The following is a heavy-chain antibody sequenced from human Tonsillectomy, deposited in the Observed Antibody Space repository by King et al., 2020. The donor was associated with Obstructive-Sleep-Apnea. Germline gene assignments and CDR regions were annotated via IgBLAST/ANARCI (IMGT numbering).Heavy chain of an antibody. D-gene: IGHD4-17*01. CDR3: ARDRPRDDYGDLHEVY. CDR1: GFTFSNYW. CDR2: IKQDGGEK. Sequence: VQLVESGGGLVQPGGSLRLSCTVSGFTFSNYWMTWVRQAPGKGLEWVANIKQDGGEKYYVDSVKGRFTISRDNAKNSLDLQMNSLRAEDTAVYYCARDRPRDDYGDLHEVYWGQGTLVTVSS. V-gene: IGHV3-7*01. J-gene: IGHJ4*02.